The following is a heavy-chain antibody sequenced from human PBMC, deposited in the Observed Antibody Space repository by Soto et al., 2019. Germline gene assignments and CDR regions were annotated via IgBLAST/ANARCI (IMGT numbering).Heavy chain of an antibody. D-gene: IGHD5-12*01. CDR3: AKSEDSGYGQYNWFDP. V-gene: IGHV1-69*13. CDR2: IIPIFGTA. CDR1: GGTFSSYA. Sequence: SVKVSCKASGGTFSSYAISWVRQAPGQGLEWMGGIIPIFGTANYAQKFQGRVTITADESTSTAYMELSSLRSEDTAVYYCAKSEDSGYGQYNWFDPWGQGTLVTVPS. J-gene: IGHJ5*02.